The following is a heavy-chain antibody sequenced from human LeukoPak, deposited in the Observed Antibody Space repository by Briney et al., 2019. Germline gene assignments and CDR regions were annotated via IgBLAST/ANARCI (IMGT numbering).Heavy chain of an antibody. Sequence: GGSLRLSCAVSGFTFSSYSMSWVRQAPGKWLDWVSFISSSGTYKYYADSVKGRFTISRDNAKNSLYLQMNSLRAEDTAVYYCAKGKDSVAGATNDYWGQGTLVTVSS. V-gene: IGHV3-21*01. CDR3: AKGKDSVAGATNDY. J-gene: IGHJ4*02. CDR2: ISSSGTYK. CDR1: GFTFSSYS. D-gene: IGHD6-19*01.